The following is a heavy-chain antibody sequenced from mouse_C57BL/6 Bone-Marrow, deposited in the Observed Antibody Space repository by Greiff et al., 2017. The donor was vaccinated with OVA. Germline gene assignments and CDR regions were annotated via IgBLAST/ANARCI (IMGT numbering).Heavy chain of an antibody. V-gene: IGHV10-3*01. D-gene: IGHD1-1*01. Sequence: EVKLMESGGGLVQPKGSLKLSCAASGFTFNTYAMHWVRQAPGKGLEWVARIRSKSSNYATYYADTVKDRFTISRDDSQSMLYLQMNNLKTEETAMYYCVRDPIIKTVVAPPAYWGQGTLVTVSA. CDR2: IRSKSSNYAT. CDR1: GFTFNTYA. CDR3: VRDPIIKTVVAPPAY. J-gene: IGHJ3*01.